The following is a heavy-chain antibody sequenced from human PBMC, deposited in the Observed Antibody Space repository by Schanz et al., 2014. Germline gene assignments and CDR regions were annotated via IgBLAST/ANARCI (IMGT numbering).Heavy chain of an antibody. CDR3: AKDPSHGDYDYYFDY. CDR2: ISGSGGST. CDR1: GFTFSTYA. V-gene: IGHV3-23*04. D-gene: IGHD3-22*01. Sequence: EVQLVESGGYLVQPGGSLRLSCAASGFTFSTYAMSWVRQAPGKGLEWVSGISGSGGSTYYADSVKGRFTISRDNSKNTLYLQMNSLRAEDTAVYYCAKDPSHGDYDYYFDYWGQGTLVTVSS. J-gene: IGHJ4*02.